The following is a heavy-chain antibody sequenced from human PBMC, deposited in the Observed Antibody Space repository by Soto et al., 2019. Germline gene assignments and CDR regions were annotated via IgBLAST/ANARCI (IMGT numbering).Heavy chain of an antibody. CDR2: INPSGGST. CDR1: GYTFISYY. Sequence: GASVKVSCKASGYTFISYYMHWVRQAPGRGLEWMGIINPSGGSTSYAQKFQGRVTMTRDTSTSTVYMELSSLRSEDTAVYYCARETARRADFDYWGQGTLVTVSS. J-gene: IGHJ4*02. V-gene: IGHV1-46*01. D-gene: IGHD2-21*02. CDR3: ARETARRADFDY.